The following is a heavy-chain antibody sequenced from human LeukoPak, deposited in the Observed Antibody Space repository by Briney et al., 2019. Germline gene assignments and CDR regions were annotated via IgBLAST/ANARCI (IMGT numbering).Heavy chain of an antibody. J-gene: IGHJ4*02. V-gene: IGHV1-8*01. CDR3: ARGGLRSHYDY. Sequence: ASVKVSCKASGYTFTSYDINWVRQATGQGLEWMGWMNPNSGNTGYAQKFQGRVTMTRDTSISTAYMELSRLRSDDTAVYYCARGGLRSHYDYWGQGTLVTVSS. CDR1: GYTFTSYD. D-gene: IGHD4-17*01. CDR2: MNPNSGNT.